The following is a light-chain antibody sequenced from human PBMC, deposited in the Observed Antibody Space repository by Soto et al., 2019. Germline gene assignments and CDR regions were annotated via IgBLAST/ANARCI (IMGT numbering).Light chain of an antibody. V-gene: IGKV1-5*01. J-gene: IGKJ2*01. CDR1: QSISTY. CDR2: HAS. CDR3: QQYNRYSYT. Sequence: DIQMTQSPSTLSASVGDRVTITCRASQSISTYLAWYQQKPGKAPKLLIYHASNLESGVPSRFSGSGSGTEFTLTISSLQPDDFATYYCQQYNRYSYTFGQGTKLGIK.